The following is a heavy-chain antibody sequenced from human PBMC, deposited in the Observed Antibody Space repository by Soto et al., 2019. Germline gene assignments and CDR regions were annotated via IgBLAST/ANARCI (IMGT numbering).Heavy chain of an antibody. V-gene: IGHV1-69*01. CDR3: ARDGTIQMANFDF. CDR2: IIPLFGTP. J-gene: IGHJ4*02. D-gene: IGHD1-1*01. CDR1: GGPFSSYG. Sequence: QVLLMQSGAEVKKPGSSVKVSCTSSGGPFSSYGISWMRQVPGQGLEWLGGIIPLFGTPSYARKFQDRLTISADESTTTAYIELSSLTSEDTAMYFCARDGTIQMANFDFWGQGTLVTVSS.